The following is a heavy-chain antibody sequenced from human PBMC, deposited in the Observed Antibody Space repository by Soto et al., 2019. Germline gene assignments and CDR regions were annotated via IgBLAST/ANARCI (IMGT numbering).Heavy chain of an antibody. J-gene: IGHJ4*02. CDR3: AHRRAYGSSWAD. D-gene: IGHD6-13*01. CDR1: GFSLTTSGVT. V-gene: IGHV2-5*02. CDR2: ISWDDDK. Sequence: QITLRESGPTLVKPTQTLTLTCTFSGFSLTTSGVTVGWIRQPPGKALEWLALISWDDDKRYSLSLESRLTITKDTSKNQVVLIVTNMDPVDTATYYCAHRRAYGSSWADWGQGTLVTVSS.